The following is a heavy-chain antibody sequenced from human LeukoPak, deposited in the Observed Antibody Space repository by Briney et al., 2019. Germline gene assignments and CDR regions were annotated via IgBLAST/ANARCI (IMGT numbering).Heavy chain of an antibody. Sequence: GASVKVSCKASGYTFTSYGISWVRQAPGQGLERMGWISAYNGNTNYAQKLQGRVTMTTDTSTSTAYMELRSLRSDDTAVYYCARVGTYYYDSSGFYYYWGQGTLVTVSS. D-gene: IGHD3-22*01. CDR3: ARVGTYYYDSSGFYYY. V-gene: IGHV1-18*01. CDR1: GYTFTSYG. CDR2: ISAYNGNT. J-gene: IGHJ4*02.